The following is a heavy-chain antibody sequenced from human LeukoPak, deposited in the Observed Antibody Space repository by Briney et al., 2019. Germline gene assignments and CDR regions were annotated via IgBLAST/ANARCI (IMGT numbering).Heavy chain of an antibody. D-gene: IGHD2-2*02. Sequence: GASVKVSCKASGYTFTGYYMHWVRQAPGQGLEWMGWINPNSGGTNYAQKFQGRVTMTRDTSISTAYMELSRLRSDDTAVYYCARGPIVVGPAAIPLGWFDPWGQGTLVTVSS. CDR1: GYTFTGYY. J-gene: IGHJ5*02. CDR3: ARGPIVVGPAAIPLGWFDP. CDR2: INPNSGGT. V-gene: IGHV1-2*02.